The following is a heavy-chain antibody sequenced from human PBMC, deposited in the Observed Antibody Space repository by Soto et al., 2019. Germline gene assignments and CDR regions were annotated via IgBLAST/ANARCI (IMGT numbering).Heavy chain of an antibody. CDR1: GFTFSSYW. V-gene: IGHV3-74*01. D-gene: IGHD2-2*01. CDR3: ARDSIVVAPGDYYYYYGMDV. J-gene: IGHJ6*02. CDR2: INSDGSST. Sequence: PGGSLRLSCAASGFTFSSYWMHWVRQAPGKGLVWVSRINSDGSSTSYADSVKGRFTISRDNAKNTLYLQMNSLRAEDTAVYYCARDSIVVAPGDYYYYYGMDVWGQGTTVTVSS.